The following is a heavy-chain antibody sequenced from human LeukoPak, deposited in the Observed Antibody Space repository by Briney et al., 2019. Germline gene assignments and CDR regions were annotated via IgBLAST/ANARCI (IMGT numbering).Heavy chain of an antibody. V-gene: IGHV3-7*01. CDR1: GFTFSTYW. J-gene: IGHJ4*02. CDR2: IKQDGSVK. CDR3: ARDPDQIVGANFDY. D-gene: IGHD1-26*01. Sequence: PGGSLRLSCAASGFTFSTYWMNWVRQAPGKGLEWVANIKQDGSVKYYVDSVKGRFTISRDNAKNSLYLQMNSLTAEDTAVYYCARDPDQIVGANFDYWGQGTLVTVSS.